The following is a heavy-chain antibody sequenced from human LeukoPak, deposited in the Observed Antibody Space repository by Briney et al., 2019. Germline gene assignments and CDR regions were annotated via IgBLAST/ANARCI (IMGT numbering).Heavy chain of an antibody. V-gene: IGHV3-74*01. CDR2: VNSDGSST. CDR3: ATGGAQYYDY. J-gene: IGHJ4*02. CDR1: GLTFTRYW. Sequence: PGGSLRLSCEASGLTFTRYWMHWVRQAPGKGLMWVSRVNSDGSSTIYADSVKGRFTISRDNAKNTVFLQMNSLSAEDTAMYYCATGGAQYYDYWGQGTVVTVSS. D-gene: IGHD2/OR15-2a*01.